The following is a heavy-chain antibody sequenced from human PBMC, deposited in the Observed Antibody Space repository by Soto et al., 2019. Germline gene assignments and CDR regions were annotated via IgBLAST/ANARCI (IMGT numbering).Heavy chain of an antibody. J-gene: IGHJ6*02. CDR2: ISAYNGNT. CDR1: GYTFTSYG. V-gene: IGHV1-18*01. CDR3: ARDMSGSYPLYFYFGMDV. Sequence: QVQLVQSGAEVKKPGASVKVSCKASGYTFTSYGIIWVRQAPGQGLEWMGWISAYNGNTNYEPTLQCRVKMTTVTSTRTAYMKLRSLRPDDTAVYYCARDMSGSYPLYFYFGMDVCGQGTTVTASS. D-gene: IGHD1-26*01.